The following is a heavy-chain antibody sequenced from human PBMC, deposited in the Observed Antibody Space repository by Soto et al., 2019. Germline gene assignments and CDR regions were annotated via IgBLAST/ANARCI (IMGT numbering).Heavy chain of an antibody. D-gene: IGHD3-22*01. Sequence: QVQLVESGGGVVQPGRSLRLSCAASGFSFSTNAMNWVRQAPGKGLEWVAVISYDGSNKYYADSVKGRITISRDNSKNTLYLQMNSLRAEDTAVYYCVRGGDSSGYYYRQYFQHWGQGTLVTVSS. CDR2: ISYDGSNK. J-gene: IGHJ1*01. CDR1: GFSFSTNA. CDR3: VRGGDSSGYYYRQYFQH. V-gene: IGHV3-30-3*01.